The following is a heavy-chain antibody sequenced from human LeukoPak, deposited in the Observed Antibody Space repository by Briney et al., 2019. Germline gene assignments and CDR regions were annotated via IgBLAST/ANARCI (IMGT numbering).Heavy chain of an antibody. J-gene: IGHJ6*03. Sequence: SVKVSCKASGGTFSSYAISWVRQAPGQGLEWMGGIIPIFGTANYAQKFQGRVTITADESTSTAYMELSSLRSEDTAVYYCARATLYDFWSGYSYYYDMDVWGKGTTVTVSS. D-gene: IGHD3-3*01. CDR1: GGTFSSYA. CDR2: IIPIFGTA. V-gene: IGHV1-69*13. CDR3: ARATLYDFWSGYSYYYDMDV.